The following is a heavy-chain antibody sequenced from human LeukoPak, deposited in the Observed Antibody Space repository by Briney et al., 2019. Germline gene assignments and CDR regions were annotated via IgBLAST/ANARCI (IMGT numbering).Heavy chain of an antibody. CDR3: ARVTYYYGSGSYWGDFGTVDY. J-gene: IGHJ4*02. CDR1: GFTFSSYE. CDR2: ISSSGSTI. D-gene: IGHD3-10*01. V-gene: IGHV3-48*03. Sequence: PGGSLRLSCAASGFTFSSYEMNWVRQAPGKGLEWVSYISSSGSTIYYADSVKGRFTISRDNAKNSLYLQMNSLRAEDTAVYYCARVTYYYGSGSYWGDFGTVDYWGQGTLVIVSS.